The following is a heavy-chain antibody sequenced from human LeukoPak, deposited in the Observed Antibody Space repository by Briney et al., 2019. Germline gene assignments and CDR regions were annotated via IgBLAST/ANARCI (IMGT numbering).Heavy chain of an antibody. J-gene: IGHJ3*02. Sequence: SQTLSLTCTVSGGSISSGSYYWSWIRQPAGKGLEWIGRIYTSGSTNYNPSLKSRVTISVDTSKNQFSLKLSSVTAADTAVYYCARAAVGFLESHDVFDIWGQGTMVTVSS. CDR1: GGSISSGSYY. D-gene: IGHD3-3*01. V-gene: IGHV4-61*02. CDR3: ARAAVGFLESHDVFDI. CDR2: IYTSGST.